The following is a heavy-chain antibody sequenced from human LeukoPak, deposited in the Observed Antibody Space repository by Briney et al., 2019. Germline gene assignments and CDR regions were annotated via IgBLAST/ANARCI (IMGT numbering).Heavy chain of an antibody. Sequence: AETLSLTCAVYGGSFSGYYWSWTRQAPGKGPEWIGQIYYSGSTNHNPSLKSRVTLSLDTSKNHFSLKITSMTAADTAVYYCARHLSGSWSFDYWGQGTLVTVSS. CDR3: ARHLSGSWSFDY. CDR2: IYYSGST. CDR1: GGSFSGYY. D-gene: IGHD1-26*01. V-gene: IGHV4-34*01. J-gene: IGHJ4*02.